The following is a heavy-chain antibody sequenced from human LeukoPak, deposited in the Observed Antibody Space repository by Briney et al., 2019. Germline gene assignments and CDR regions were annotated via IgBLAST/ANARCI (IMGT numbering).Heavy chain of an antibody. V-gene: IGHV4-4*07. CDR3: AREYRRRPSRHIRYFDWLFPFDP. Sequence: SETLSLTCTVSGGSISSYYWGWIRQPAGKGLEWIGRIYTSGSTNYNPSLKSRVTMSVDTSKNQFSLKLSSVTVADTAVYYCAREYRRRPSRHIRYFDWLFPFDPWGQGTLVTVSS. CDR1: GGSISSYY. D-gene: IGHD3-9*01. J-gene: IGHJ5*02. CDR2: IYTSGST.